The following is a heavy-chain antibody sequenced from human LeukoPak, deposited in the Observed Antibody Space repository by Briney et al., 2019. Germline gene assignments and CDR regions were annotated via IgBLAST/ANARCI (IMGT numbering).Heavy chain of an antibody. CDR3: ARDPHIAAAGTIFDY. J-gene: IGHJ4*02. D-gene: IGHD6-13*01. CDR1: GXTFSSCS. V-gene: IGHV3-48*02. CDR2: ISSSSTTR. Sequence: TGGSLRLSCVVSGXTFSSCSMNWVRQAPGKGLEWVSYISSSSTTRYYADSVKGRFTISRDNAKNSLYLQMNSLRDEDSAVYYCARDPHIAAAGTIFDYWGQGTLVTVSS.